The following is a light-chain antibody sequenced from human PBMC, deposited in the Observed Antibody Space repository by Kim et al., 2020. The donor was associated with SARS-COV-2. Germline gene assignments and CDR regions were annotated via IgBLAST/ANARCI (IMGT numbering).Light chain of an antibody. CDR1: KLGDKY. V-gene: IGLV3-1*01. CDR3: QAWDSSTVV. CDR2: QDS. J-gene: IGLJ2*01. Sequence: SVSPGQTASITCSGVKLGDKYACWYQQKPGQSPVLVIYQDSKRPSGIPERFSGSNSGHTATLPITGTQAMDEADYYCQAWDSSTVVFGVGTQLTVL.